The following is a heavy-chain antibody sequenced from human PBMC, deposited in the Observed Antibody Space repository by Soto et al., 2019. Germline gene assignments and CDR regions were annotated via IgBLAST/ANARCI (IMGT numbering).Heavy chain of an antibody. CDR1: GFTFSSYW. D-gene: IGHD2-2*01. CDR3: ASGRGGSTGCHDFDY. V-gene: IGHV3-7*01. Sequence: EVQLVESGGGLVQPGGSLRLSCAASGFTFSSYWMSWVRQAPGKGLEWVANIKQDGSEKYYVDSVKGRFTISRDNAKNSLYLQMNSMRAEDTDVYYGASGRGGSTGCHDFDYWGQGTLVTVSS. J-gene: IGHJ4*02. CDR2: IKQDGSEK.